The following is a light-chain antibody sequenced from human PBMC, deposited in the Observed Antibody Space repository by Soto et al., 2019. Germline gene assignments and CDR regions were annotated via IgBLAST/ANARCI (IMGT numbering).Light chain of an antibody. CDR3: QQYGGSSIT. CDR1: QTVSSARY. J-gene: IGKJ5*01. V-gene: IGKV3D-20*01. Sequence: EIVLTQSPATLSLFPGERATLSCGASQTVSSARYLAWYQQKPGLAPRLLIYDASSRATGIPDRFSGSGSGTDFTLTISRLDPEDFAVYFCQQYGGSSITFGQGTRLEIK. CDR2: DAS.